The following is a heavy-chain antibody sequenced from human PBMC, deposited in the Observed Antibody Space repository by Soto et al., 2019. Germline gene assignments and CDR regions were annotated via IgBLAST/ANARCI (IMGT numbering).Heavy chain of an antibody. Sequence: SETLSLTCTVSGGSISSGGYYWSWIRQHPGKGLEWIGYIYYSGSTYYNPSLKSRVTISVDTSKNLFSLKLSSVTAADTAVYYCARAEWELLSQYFDYWGQGTLVTVSS. J-gene: IGHJ4*02. CDR1: GGSISSGGYY. CDR2: IYYSGST. CDR3: ARAEWELLSQYFDY. V-gene: IGHV4-31*03. D-gene: IGHD1-26*01.